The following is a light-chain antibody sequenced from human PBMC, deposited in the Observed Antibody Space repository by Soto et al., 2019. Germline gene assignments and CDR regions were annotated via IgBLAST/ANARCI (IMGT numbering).Light chain of an antibody. CDR2: EVS. CDR3: SSYRTTSPCV. J-gene: IGLJ1*01. CDR1: NNDIGGYNY. V-gene: IGLV2-14*01. Sequence: SALTQPASVSGSPGQSITISCTGTNNDIGGYNYVSWYDHHPGKAPRLIIYEVSNRPSGVSNRFSGSKSGNTAYLTISGLQAEDEAHYYCSSYRTTSPCVFGTGTKGTIL.